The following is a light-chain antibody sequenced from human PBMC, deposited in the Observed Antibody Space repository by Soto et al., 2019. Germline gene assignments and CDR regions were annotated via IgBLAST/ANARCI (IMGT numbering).Light chain of an antibody. J-gene: IGKJ3*01. Sequence: EIVMTQSPATLSVSPGERATLSCRASHSVSSNLAWYQQKPGQAPRLLLYGASTRATGIPARFSGSGSGTEFTLTISSLQSEDFAVYYCQQCNNWPLTFGPGTKVDIK. CDR1: HSVSSN. CDR3: QQCNNWPLT. V-gene: IGKV3-15*01. CDR2: GAS.